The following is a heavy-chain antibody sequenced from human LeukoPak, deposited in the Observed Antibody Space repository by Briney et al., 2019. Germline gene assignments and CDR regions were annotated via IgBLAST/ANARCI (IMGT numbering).Heavy chain of an antibody. CDR1: GFTFSTYW. J-gene: IGHJ4*02. Sequence: GGSLRLSCAASGFTFSTYWMSWVRQAPGKGLEWVANIKQDGSDKYYADSVKGRFTIPRDNAKNSLFLQMNSLRAEDTAVYYCARVRCSSNSCFPDYWGQGTLVTVSS. V-gene: IGHV3-7*01. CDR2: IKQDGSDK. D-gene: IGHD2-2*01. CDR3: ARVRCSSNSCFPDY.